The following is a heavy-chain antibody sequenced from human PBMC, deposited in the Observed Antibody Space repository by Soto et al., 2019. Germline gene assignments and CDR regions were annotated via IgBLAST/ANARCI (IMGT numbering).Heavy chain of an antibody. CDR1: GFTLSSFA. J-gene: IGHJ3*01. Sequence: EMQLLESGGGLEQPGGSLTLSCTVTGFTLSSFAMRWVRQAPGKGPEWVSFSSGSGGRRFYADSVKGRFTISRDNFKNMLYLQMNSLRVEDTAIYYCAKDRGDLLTDQNPKNHASDVWGQGTMVTVSS. V-gene: IGHV3-23*01. CDR2: SSGSGGRR. D-gene: IGHD3-9*01. CDR3: AKDRGDLLTDQNPKNHASDV.